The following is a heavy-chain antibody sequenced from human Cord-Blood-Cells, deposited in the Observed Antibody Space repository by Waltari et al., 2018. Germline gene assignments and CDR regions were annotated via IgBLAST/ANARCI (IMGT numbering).Heavy chain of an antibody. D-gene: IGHD6-13*01. Sequence: QVQLQESAPGLLQPSATLSLTCTVSGGSTSSYYWTWIRQPAGQGLEWIGCIYTSGSTNYNPSLKSRVTMSVDTSKNQFSLKLSSVTAADTAVYYCARVQGSSSWFDYWGQGTLVTVSS. CDR3: ARVQGSSSWFDY. V-gene: IGHV4-4*07. CDR1: GGSTSSYY. CDR2: IYTSGST. J-gene: IGHJ4*02.